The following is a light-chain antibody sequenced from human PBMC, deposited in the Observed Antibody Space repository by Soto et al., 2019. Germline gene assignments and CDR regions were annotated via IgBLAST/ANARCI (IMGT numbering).Light chain of an antibody. Sequence: DIEMTQSPSTLSASVGDRVTITCRATQSLNIWLAWYQQKPGKAPKLLISKASSLESGVPSRFSGSGSGTEFSLTISSLQPDDFATYYCQQYKAYPYTFGQGTKREMK. CDR3: QQYKAYPYT. J-gene: IGKJ2*01. CDR2: KAS. V-gene: IGKV1-5*03. CDR1: QSLNIW.